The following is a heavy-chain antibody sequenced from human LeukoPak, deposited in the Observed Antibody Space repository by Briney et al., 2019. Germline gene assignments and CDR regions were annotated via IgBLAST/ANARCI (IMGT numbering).Heavy chain of an antibody. J-gene: IGHJ4*02. CDR2: IRYDGSNK. D-gene: IGHD2-2*01. CDR1: GFTFSSYG. CDR3: AREDCSSTSCLLDY. V-gene: IGHV3-30*02. Sequence: PGGSLRLSCAASGFTFSSYGMHWVRQAPGKGLEWVAFIRYDGSNKYYADSVKGRFTISRDNPKNTLYLQMNSLRAEDTAVYYCAREDCSSTSCLLDYWGQGTLVTVSS.